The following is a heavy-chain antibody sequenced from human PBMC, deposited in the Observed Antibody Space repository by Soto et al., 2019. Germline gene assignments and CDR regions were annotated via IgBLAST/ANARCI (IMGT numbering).Heavy chain of an antibody. CDR2: ISAYNGNT. CDR3: ARDRSWVEDIVVVPAATRHYYYGMDV. Sequence: ASVKVSCKASGYTFTSYGISWVRQAPGRGLEWMGWISAYNGNTNYAQKLQGRVTMTTDTSTSTAYMELRSLRSDDTAVYYCARDRSWVEDIVVVPAATRHYYYGMDVWGQGTTVTVSS. CDR1: GYTFTSYG. V-gene: IGHV1-18*01. J-gene: IGHJ6*02. D-gene: IGHD2-2*01.